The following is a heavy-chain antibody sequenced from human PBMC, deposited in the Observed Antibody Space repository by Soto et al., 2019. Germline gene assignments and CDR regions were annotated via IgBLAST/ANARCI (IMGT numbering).Heavy chain of an antibody. Sequence: EVQLLESGGGLVQPGGSLRLFCAASGFTFSNYAMSWVRQAPGKGLEWVSTLSGSGGSTYYADSVKGRFTISRDNSKNTLYLQMNSLRAEDTAVYYCAKDTVPVATPWFDPWGQGTLVTVSS. D-gene: IGHD2-2*01. CDR3: AKDTVPVATPWFDP. J-gene: IGHJ5*02. V-gene: IGHV3-23*01. CDR1: GFTFSNYA. CDR2: LSGSGGST.